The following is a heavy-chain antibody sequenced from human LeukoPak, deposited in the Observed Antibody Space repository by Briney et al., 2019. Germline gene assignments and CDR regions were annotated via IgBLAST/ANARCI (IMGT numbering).Heavy chain of an antibody. CDR1: GYTFTSYG. V-gene: IGHV1-18*01. J-gene: IGHJ4*02. CDR2: ISAYNGNT. D-gene: IGHD3-10*01. Sequence: ASVTVSCMASGYTFTSYGISWVRRAPGQGLEWMGWISAYNGNTNYAQKLQGRVTMTTDTSTSTAYMELRSLRSDDTAVYYCARGPPRHRKYYGSGSYYVDYWGQGTLVTVSS. CDR3: ARGPPRHRKYYGSGSYYVDY.